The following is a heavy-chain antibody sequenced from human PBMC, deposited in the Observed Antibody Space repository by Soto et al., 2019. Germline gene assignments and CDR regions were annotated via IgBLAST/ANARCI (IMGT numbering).Heavy chain of an antibody. CDR1: GGSISSGGYS. CDR2: IYHSGST. V-gene: IGHV4-30-2*01. D-gene: IGHD2-15*01. Sequence: QLQLQESGSGLVKPSQTLSLTCAVSGGSISSGGYSWSWIRQPPGKGLEWIGYIYHSGSTYYNPSRRGRVTISVDRSKNQFSLKLSSVTAADTAVDYCARGQVVAAQHWGQGTLVTVSS. CDR3: ARGQVVAAQH. J-gene: IGHJ4*02.